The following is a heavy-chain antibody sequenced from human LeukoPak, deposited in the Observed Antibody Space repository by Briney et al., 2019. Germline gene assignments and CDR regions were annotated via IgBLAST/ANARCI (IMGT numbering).Heavy chain of an antibody. V-gene: IGHV3-30*02. D-gene: IGHD6-6*01. CDR3: AKDPEFTYSSSEHFDY. CDR1: GFTFSSYG. CDR2: IRYDGSNK. Sequence: PGGSLRLSCAASGFTFSSYGMHWVRQAPGKGLEWVAFIRYDGSNKYYADSVKGRFTISRDNSKNTLYLQMNSLRAEDTAVYYCAKDPEFTYSSSEHFDYWGQGTLVTVSS. J-gene: IGHJ4*02.